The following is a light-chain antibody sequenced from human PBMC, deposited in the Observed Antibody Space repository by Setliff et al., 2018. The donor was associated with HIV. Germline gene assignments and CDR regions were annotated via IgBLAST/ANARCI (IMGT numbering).Light chain of an antibody. CDR1: SGDVGRYHL. J-gene: IGLJ1*01. V-gene: IGLV2-23*01. CDR3: CSNTGSNTYV. CDR2: QAS. Sequence: QSALTQPSSGSWSPGPSIAISCTGTSGDVGRYHLFSWYQQQPGKPPKLMIYQASKRPSGVSNRFSGSKSGNTASLTISGLQAEDEADYYCCSNTGSNTYVFGTGTKVTVL.